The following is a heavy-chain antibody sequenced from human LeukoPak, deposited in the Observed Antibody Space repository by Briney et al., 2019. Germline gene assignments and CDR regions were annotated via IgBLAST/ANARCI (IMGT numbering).Heavy chain of an antibody. J-gene: IGHJ4*02. D-gene: IGHD2-2*01. V-gene: IGHV3-7*03. CDR1: GLTFSSYW. CDR2: IKQDGSEK. CDR3: ARGQYQLL. Sequence: PGGSLRLSCAASGLTFSSYWMSWVRQAPGKGLEWVANIKQDGSEKYYVDSVKGRFTISRDNAKNSLYLQMNSLRAEDTAVYYCARGQYQLLWGQGTLVTVSS.